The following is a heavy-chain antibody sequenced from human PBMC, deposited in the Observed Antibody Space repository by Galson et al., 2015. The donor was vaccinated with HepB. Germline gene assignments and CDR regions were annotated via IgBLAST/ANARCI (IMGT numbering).Heavy chain of an antibody. Sequence: SVKVSCKASGGIFNTYAISWVRQAPGQGLEWMGGIIPVLGTPEYAQKFQGRLPITADESTSTGYMELNRLTSDDTAVYYCARDAFRQQLVLWNYWGQGTLITVSS. D-gene: IGHD6-13*01. CDR2: IIPVLGTP. CDR3: ARDAFRQQLVLWNY. J-gene: IGHJ4*02. CDR1: GGIFNTYA. V-gene: IGHV1-69*13.